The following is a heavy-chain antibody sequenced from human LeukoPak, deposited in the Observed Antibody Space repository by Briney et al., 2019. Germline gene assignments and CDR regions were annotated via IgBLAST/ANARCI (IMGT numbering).Heavy chain of an antibody. CDR3: ANSYTSGWYYFDY. Sequence: GESLKISCKGSGYSFTSYWIGWVRQMPGKGLEWMGIIYPGDSDTRYGPSFQGQVTISADNSINTAFLEWSSLKASDTAMYYCANSYTSGWYYFDYWGQGALVTVSS. D-gene: IGHD6-19*01. J-gene: IGHJ4*02. CDR2: IYPGDSDT. V-gene: IGHV5-51*01. CDR1: GYSFTSYW.